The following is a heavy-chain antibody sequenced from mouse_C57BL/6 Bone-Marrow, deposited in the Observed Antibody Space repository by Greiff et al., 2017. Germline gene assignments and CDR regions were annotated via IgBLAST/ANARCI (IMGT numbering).Heavy chain of an antibody. J-gene: IGHJ3*01. CDR3: ARENYGSSYWFAY. V-gene: IGHV1-69*01. CDR1: GYTFTSYW. Sequence: QVQLQQPGAELVMPGASVKLSCKASGYTFTSYWMHWVKQRPGQGLEWIGEIDPSDSYTNYHQKFKGKSTLTVDKSSSTAYMQLSSLTSEDSAVYYCARENYGSSYWFAYWGQGTLVTVSA. CDR2: IDPSDSYT. D-gene: IGHD1-1*01.